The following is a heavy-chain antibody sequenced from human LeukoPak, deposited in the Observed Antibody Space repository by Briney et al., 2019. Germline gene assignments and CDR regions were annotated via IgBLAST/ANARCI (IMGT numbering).Heavy chain of an antibody. J-gene: IGHJ5*01. D-gene: IGHD3-16*01. CDR2: IYTSGTT. CDR3: ARGRLGATTFDS. Sequence: SETLSLTCTVSGGSISSVNNYWTWIRQPAGKGLEWIGRIYTSGTTNYNPSLKSRVTISVDTSKNQFSLRLSSVTAADTAVYSCARGRLGATTFDSWGQGTLVTVSS. V-gene: IGHV4-61*02. CDR1: GGSISSVNNY.